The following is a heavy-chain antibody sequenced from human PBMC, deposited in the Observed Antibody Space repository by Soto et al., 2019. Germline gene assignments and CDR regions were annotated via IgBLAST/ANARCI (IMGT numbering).Heavy chain of an antibody. J-gene: IGHJ4*02. CDR2: ISYDSTKT. Sequence: PGGSLRLSCAASVFTVNRYGMHWVRQGPGNGLEWVAFISYDSTKTYYADSVKGRFTISRDNAKNSLYLQMNSLRAEDTAVYYCARDLGSSGWGTYYYDSSGYTFDYWGQGTLVTVSS. D-gene: IGHD3-22*01. V-gene: IGHV3-30*03. CDR1: VFTVNRYG. CDR3: ARDLGSSGWGTYYYDSSGYTFDY.